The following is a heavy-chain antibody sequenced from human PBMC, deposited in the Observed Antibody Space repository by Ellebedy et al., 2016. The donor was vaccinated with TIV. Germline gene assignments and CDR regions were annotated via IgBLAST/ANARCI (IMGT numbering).Heavy chain of an antibody. V-gene: IGHV3-23*01. CDR3: AKDSTIFGVVIVINYGMDV. D-gene: IGHD3-3*01. J-gene: IGHJ6*02. Sequence: AGSLRLSXAASGFTFSSYAMSWVRQAPGKGLEWVSAISGSGGSTYYADSVKGRFTISRDTSKNTLYLQMNSLRAEDTAVYYCAKDSTIFGVVIVINYGMDVWGQGTTVTVSS. CDR1: GFTFSSYA. CDR2: ISGSGGST.